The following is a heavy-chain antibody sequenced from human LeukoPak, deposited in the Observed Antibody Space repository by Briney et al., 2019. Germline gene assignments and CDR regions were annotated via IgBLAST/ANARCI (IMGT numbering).Heavy chain of an antibody. CDR1: GGSISSSSYY. Sequence: SETLSLTCTVSGGSISSSSYYWGWIRQPPGKGLEWIGSIYYSGSTYYNPSLKSRVTISVDTSKNQFSLKLSSVTAADTAVYYCARGPSRELRLLDYWGQGTLVTVSS. V-gene: IGHV4-39*07. CDR2: IYYSGST. J-gene: IGHJ4*02. D-gene: IGHD5-12*01. CDR3: ARGPSRELRLLDY.